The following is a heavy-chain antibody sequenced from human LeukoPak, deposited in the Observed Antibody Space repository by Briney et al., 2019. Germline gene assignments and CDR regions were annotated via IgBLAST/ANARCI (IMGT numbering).Heavy chain of an antibody. CDR1: GFTFSSYA. J-gene: IGHJ4*02. D-gene: IGHD6-13*01. CDR3: ARRIAAYQQFDY. CDR2: ISGSGYST. V-gene: IGHV3-23*01. Sequence: GSLRLSCAASGFTFSSYATSWVRQAPGKGLEWVSAISGSGYSTYYADSVKGRFTISRDNSKNTLYLQMNSLRAEDTAVYYCARRIAAYQQFDYWGQGTLVTVSS.